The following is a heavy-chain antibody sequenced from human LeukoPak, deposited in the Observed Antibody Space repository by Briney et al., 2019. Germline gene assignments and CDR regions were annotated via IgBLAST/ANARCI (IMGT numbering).Heavy chain of an antibody. J-gene: IGHJ5*02. D-gene: IGHD5-24*01. CDR1: GFAFSKYW. CDR3: VSQQLAPP. CDR2: KKEDGSIE. Sequence: GGSLRVSCAASGFAFSKYWMSWVRQAPGKGLEWVANKKEDGSIEDFADSVKGRFTVSRDNAKNSLYLQMSSLRVEDTAVYYCVSQQLAPPWGQGTLVTVSS. V-gene: IGHV3-7*01.